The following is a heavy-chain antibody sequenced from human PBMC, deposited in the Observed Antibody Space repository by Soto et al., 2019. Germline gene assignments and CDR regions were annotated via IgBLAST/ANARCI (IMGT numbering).Heavy chain of an antibody. D-gene: IGHD1-20*01. CDR2: IYYTGRT. V-gene: IGHV4-28*01. CDR3: ARRGSYNWTDWGRGAFDI. Sequence: QVQLQESGPGLVKPSDTLSLTCAVSGYSISSTNLWGWIRQPPGKGLEWVGHIYYTGRTYYNPSLKSRVSMLVDTSKNQFSLNLFSVTAVDTAVYYCARRGSYNWTDWGRGAFDIWGQGTMVTVSS. CDR1: GYSISSTNL. J-gene: IGHJ3*02.